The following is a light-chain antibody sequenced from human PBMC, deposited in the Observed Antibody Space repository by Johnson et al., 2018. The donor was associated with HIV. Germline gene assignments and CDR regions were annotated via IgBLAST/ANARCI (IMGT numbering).Light chain of an antibody. CDR2: ENE. CDR1: SSNIGKNS. Sequence: QSVLTQPPSVSAAPGQRVTISCSGRSSNIGKNSVSWYQQLPGTAPKLLISENEKRPPGIPDRFSGSKSGTSATLGITGLQTGDEADYYCGTWDSSLSAGVFGTGTKVTVL. V-gene: IGLV1-51*02. J-gene: IGLJ1*01. CDR3: GTWDSSLSAGV.